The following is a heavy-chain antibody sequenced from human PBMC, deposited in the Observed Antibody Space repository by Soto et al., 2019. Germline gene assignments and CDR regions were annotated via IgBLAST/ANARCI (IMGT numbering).Heavy chain of an antibody. CDR2: IIPIFGTA. J-gene: IGHJ4*02. V-gene: IGHV1-69*06. CDR3: ATALTLNGAFDY. Sequence: SVKVSCKASGGTFSSYAISWVRQAPGQGLEWMGGIIPIFGTANYAQKFQGRVTMTEDTPTDTAYMELSSLRSEDTAVYYCATALTLNGAFDYWGQGTLVTVSS. CDR1: GGTFSSYA. D-gene: IGHD3-9*01.